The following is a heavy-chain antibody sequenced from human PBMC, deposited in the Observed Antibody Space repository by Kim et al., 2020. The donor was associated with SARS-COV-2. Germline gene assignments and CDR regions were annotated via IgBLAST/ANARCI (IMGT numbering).Heavy chain of an antibody. J-gene: IGHJ4*02. V-gene: IGHV1-3*01. Sequence: ASVKVSCKTSGHTFTRGSIHWVRQAPGQRLEWMGGIDCGNGNTIYSQKFQGRVTFTTDTSASTAYMELSFLRSEDSAVYYCLGGYYFDYWGQGTLVTVSS. D-gene: IGHD2-15*01. CDR3: LGGYYFDY. CDR1: GHTFTRGS. CDR2: IDCGNGNT.